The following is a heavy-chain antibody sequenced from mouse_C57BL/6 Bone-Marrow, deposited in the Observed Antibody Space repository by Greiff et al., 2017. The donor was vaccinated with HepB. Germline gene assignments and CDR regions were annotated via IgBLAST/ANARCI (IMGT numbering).Heavy chain of an antibody. CDR2: IYPRDGST. CDR1: GYTFTDHT. CDR3: ARSAYYSTLYYYAMDY. J-gene: IGHJ4*01. Sequence: VQLQQSGAELARPGASVKISCKVSGYTFTDHTIHWMKQRPEQGLEWIGYIYPRDGSTKYNEKFKGKATLTADKSSSTAYMQLNSLTSEDSAVYFCARSAYYSTLYYYAMDYWGQGTSVTVSS. V-gene: IGHV1-78*01. D-gene: IGHD2-5*01.